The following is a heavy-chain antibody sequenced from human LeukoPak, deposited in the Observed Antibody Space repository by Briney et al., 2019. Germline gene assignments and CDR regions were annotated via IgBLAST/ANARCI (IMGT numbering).Heavy chain of an antibody. V-gene: IGHV3-33*01. Sequence: PGRSLRLSCAASAFTFSSYGMHWVRQAPDKGLEWVAVIWYDGSNQYYADSVKGRFTISRDNSKNTLCLQMNSLRAEDTAVYYCARDTTFGDFDYWGQGTLVTVSS. CDR3: ARDTTFGDFDY. CDR2: IWYDGSNQ. CDR1: AFTFSSYG. J-gene: IGHJ4*02. D-gene: IGHD3-10*02.